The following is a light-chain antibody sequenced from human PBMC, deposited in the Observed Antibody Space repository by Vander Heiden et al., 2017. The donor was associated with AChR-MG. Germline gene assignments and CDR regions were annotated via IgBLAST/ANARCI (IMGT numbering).Light chain of an antibody. CDR3: QVWDSSSDVVV. Sequence: SYVLTQPPSVSVAPGKTARITRGGNNIGSKSVHWYQQKPGQAPVLVVYEDSDRPSGIPERFSGSNSGNTATLTISRVEAGEEADYYCQVWDSSSDVVVFGGGTKLTVL. V-gene: IGLV3-21*03. J-gene: IGLJ2*01. CDR2: EDS. CDR1: NIGSKS.